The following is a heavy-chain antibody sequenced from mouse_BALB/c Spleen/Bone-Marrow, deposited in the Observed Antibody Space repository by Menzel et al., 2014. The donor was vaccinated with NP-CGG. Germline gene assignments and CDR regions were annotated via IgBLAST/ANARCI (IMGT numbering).Heavy chain of an antibody. V-gene: IGHV1S41*01. CDR3: ARSYYVSSPYAMDY. CDR2: IAPGSGNI. J-gene: IGHJ4*01. Sequence: DLVKPGASVKLSCKASGYTFTSYWINWVKQRPGQGLEWIGRIAPGSGNIYYNEMFKVKATLTVDASSSTASIQLSSLSSAASAVYFCARSYYVSSPYAMDYWGQGTSVTVSS. D-gene: IGHD1-1*01. CDR1: GYTFTSYW.